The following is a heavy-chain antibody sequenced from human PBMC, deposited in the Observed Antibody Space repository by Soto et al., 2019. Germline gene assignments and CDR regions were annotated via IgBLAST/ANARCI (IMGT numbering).Heavy chain of an antibody. CDR2: SYYNGDT. CDR1: CDSFSRTSFY. D-gene: IGHD3-3*01. CDR3: AREGGVLRLSNWFDS. J-gene: IGHJ5*01. V-gene: IGHV4-61*01. Sequence: SEPLSLPCTVSCDSFSRTSFYWSWVRHPRGKGLEWMGYSYYNGDTNYNPSLKSRVTISVDTSQNQFSLKLTSVTAADTAVYYCAREGGVLRLSNWFDSWGQGIEVTVSS.